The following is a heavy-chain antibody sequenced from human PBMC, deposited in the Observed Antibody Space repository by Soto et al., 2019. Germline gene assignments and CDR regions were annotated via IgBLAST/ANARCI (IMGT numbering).Heavy chain of an antibody. V-gene: IGHV3-73*01. CDR2: IRSKANSYAT. CDR1: GFTFSGSA. D-gene: IGHD3-3*01. CDR3: TRLEWGFWSGFAFDI. J-gene: IGHJ3*02. Sequence: VQLVESGGGVVQPGRSLRLSCAASGFTFSGSAMHWVRQASGKGLEWVGRIRSKANSYATAYAASVKGRFTISRDDSKNTAYLQMNSLKTEDTAVYYCTRLEWGFWSGFAFDIWGQGTMVTVSS.